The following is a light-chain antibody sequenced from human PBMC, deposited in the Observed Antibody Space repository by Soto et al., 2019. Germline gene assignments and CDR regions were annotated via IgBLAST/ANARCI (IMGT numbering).Light chain of an antibody. V-gene: IGLV2-14*01. CDR3: SSYTSSGTQV. CDR2: DVS. J-gene: IGLJ2*01. CDR1: SSDVGGYNY. Sequence: QSALTQPASVSGSPGQSITISCTGTSSDVGGYNYVSWYQQEPGKAPKLMIYDVSNRPSGVSNRFSGSKSGNTASLTISGLQAEDEAHYYCSSYTSSGTQVFGGGTKVTVL.